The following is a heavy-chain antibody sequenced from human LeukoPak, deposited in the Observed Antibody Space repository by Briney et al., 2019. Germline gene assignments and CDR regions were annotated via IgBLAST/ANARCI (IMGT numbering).Heavy chain of an antibody. J-gene: IGHJ5*02. D-gene: IGHD6-19*01. CDR1: GYTLTELS. CDR3: VRFAVGPDPYYP. CDR2: FDPEDGET. Sequence: GASVKVSCKVSGYTLTELSMHWVRQAPGKGLEWMGGFDPEDGETIYAQNFQGRVTMTEDTSTDTAYMELNNLTSEDTAVYYCVRFAVGPDPYYPWGQGTLVTVSS. V-gene: IGHV1-24*01.